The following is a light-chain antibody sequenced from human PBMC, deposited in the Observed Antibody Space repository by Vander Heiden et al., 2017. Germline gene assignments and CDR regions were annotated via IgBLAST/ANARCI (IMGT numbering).Light chain of an antibody. CDR2: KDS. Sequence: SYELTQPPSVSVSPGQTARITCSGDALPKQYAYWYQQKPGQAPVLVIYKDSERPSGIPGRFSGSSSGTTVTLTISGVQAEDEADYYCQSADSSGTSRVFGGGTKLTVL. J-gene: IGLJ2*01. V-gene: IGLV3-25*03. CDR3: QSADSSGTSRV. CDR1: ALPKQY.